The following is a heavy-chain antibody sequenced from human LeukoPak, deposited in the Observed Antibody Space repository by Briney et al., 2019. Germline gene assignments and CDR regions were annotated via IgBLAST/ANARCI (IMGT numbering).Heavy chain of an antibody. CDR3: ARGDGSSWYAGVALDY. V-gene: IGHV4-59*01. CDR1: GGSISSYY. J-gene: IGHJ4*02. D-gene: IGHD6-13*01. Sequence: SETLSLTCTVSGGSISSYYWSWIRQPPGKGLEWIGYIYYSGSTNYNPSLKSRVTISVDTSKNQFSLKLSSVTAADTAVYYCARGDGSSWYAGVALDYWGQGTLVTVSS. CDR2: IYYSGST.